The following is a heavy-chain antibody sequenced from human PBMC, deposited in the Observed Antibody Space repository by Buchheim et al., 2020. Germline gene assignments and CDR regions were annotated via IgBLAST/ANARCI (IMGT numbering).Heavy chain of an antibody. CDR3: AKPPLENNRHYYYGMDV. V-gene: IGHV3-23*01. D-gene: IGHD3-3*01. Sequence: EVQLLESGGGLVQPGGSLRLSCAASGFTFSSYAMSWVRQAPGQGLEWVSAISGSGGSTYYADSVKGRFTISRDNSKNTLYLQMNSLRAEDTAVYYCAKPPLENNRHYYYGMDVWGQGTT. CDR1: GFTFSSYA. J-gene: IGHJ6*02. CDR2: ISGSGGST.